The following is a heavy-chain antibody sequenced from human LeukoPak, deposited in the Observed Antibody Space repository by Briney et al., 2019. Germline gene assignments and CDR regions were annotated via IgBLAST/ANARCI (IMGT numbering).Heavy chain of an antibody. CDR2: INHSGST. CDR1: GGSFSGYY. D-gene: IGHD3-3*01. Sequence: PSETLSLTCAVYGGSFSGYYWSWIRQPPGKGLEWIGEINHSGSTNYNPSLKSRVTISVDTSKNQFSLKLSSVTAVDTAVYYCARTRVARFAFDIWGQGTMVIVSS. V-gene: IGHV4-34*01. J-gene: IGHJ3*02. CDR3: ARTRVARFAFDI.